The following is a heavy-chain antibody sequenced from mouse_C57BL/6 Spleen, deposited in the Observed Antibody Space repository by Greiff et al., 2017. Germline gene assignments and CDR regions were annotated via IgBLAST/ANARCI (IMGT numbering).Heavy chain of an antibody. CDR1: GYTFTSYW. J-gene: IGHJ4*01. CDR3: ARVITTVVDRYYAMDY. D-gene: IGHD1-1*01. V-gene: IGHV1-72*01. Sequence: QVQLQQPGAELVKPGASVKLSCKASGYTFTSYWMHWVKQRPGRGLEWIGRIDPNSGGTKYNEKFKSKATLTVDKPSSTAYMQLSSLTSEDSAVYYWARVITTVVDRYYAMDYWGQGTSVTVSS. CDR2: IDPNSGGT.